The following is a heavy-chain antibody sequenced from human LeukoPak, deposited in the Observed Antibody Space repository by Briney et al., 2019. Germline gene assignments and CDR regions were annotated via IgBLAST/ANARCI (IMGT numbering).Heavy chain of an antibody. CDR2: IYYSGST. CDR1: GGSISSYY. Sequence: SETLSLTCTVSGGSISSYYWSWIRQPPGKGLEWIGYIYYSGSTNYNPSLKSRVTISVDTSKNQFSLKLSSVTAADTAVYYCARGVSYYYDSSGYYGYWYFDLWGRGTLVTVSS. V-gene: IGHV4-59*01. CDR3: ARGVSYYYDSSGYYGYWYFDL. D-gene: IGHD3-22*01. J-gene: IGHJ2*01.